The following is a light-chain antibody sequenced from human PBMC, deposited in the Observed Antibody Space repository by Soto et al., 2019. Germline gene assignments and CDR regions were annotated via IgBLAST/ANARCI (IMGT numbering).Light chain of an antibody. CDR2: GAS. J-gene: IGKJ1*01. V-gene: IGKV3-20*01. CDR3: QQTSEGT. CDR1: QSVSSSY. Sequence: EIVLTQSPGTLSLSPGERATLSCRASQSVSSSYLAWYQQKPGQAPRLLIYGASSRATGIPDRFSGSGSGTDFTLTISRLEPEDFAVYYCQQTSEGTFGKGTKVDIK.